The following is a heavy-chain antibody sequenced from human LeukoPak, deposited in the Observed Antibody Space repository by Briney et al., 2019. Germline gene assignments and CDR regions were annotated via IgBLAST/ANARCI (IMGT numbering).Heavy chain of an antibody. CDR1: GFTFSDHY. V-gene: IGHV3-72*01. D-gene: IGHD2-2*01. Sequence: GGSLRLSCAASGFTFSDHYMDWVRQAPGKGLERVGRTRNKANSYTTEYAASVKGRFTISRDDSKNSLYLQMNSLKTEDTAVYYCAKVNGTNWSSHHFDYWGQGTLVTVSS. CDR2: TRNKANSYTT. J-gene: IGHJ4*02. CDR3: AKVNGTNWSSHHFDY.